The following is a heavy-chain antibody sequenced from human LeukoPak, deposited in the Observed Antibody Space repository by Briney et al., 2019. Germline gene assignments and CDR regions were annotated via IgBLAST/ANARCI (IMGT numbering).Heavy chain of an antibody. J-gene: IGHJ4*02. CDR3: AREGVETTMVFDS. V-gene: IGHV4-34*01. CDR2: INHSGST. CDR1: GGSFSGYY. Sequence: KASETLSLTCGVYGGSFSGYYWGWIRQPPGKGLEWLGEINHSGSTNYSPSLKSRLTISLDTSKNQFSLKLTSVTAADTAVYYCAREGVETTMVFDSRGQGTLVTVSS. D-gene: IGHD5-18*01.